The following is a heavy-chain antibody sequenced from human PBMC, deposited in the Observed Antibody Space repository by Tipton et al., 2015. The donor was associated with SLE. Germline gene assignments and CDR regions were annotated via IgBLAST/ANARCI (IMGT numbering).Heavy chain of an antibody. CDR2: IYHSGST. D-gene: IGHD3-16*02. CDR3: ARGKDYIWGSYPLGTFGI. V-gene: IGHV4-38-2*01. Sequence: TLSLTCAVSGYSISSGYYWGWIRQPPGRGLEWIGSIYHSGSTYYNPSLKSRVTISVDTSKNQFSLKLSSVTAADTAVYYCARGKDYIWGSYPLGTFGIWGQGTMVTVSS. J-gene: IGHJ3*02. CDR1: GYSISSGYY.